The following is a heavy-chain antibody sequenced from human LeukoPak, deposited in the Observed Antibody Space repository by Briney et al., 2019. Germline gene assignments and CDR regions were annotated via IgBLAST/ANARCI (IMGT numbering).Heavy chain of an antibody. D-gene: IGHD3-3*01. J-gene: IGHJ5*02. V-gene: IGHV1-2*02. Sequence: ASVKVSCKASGYTFTGCYMHWVRQAPGQGLEWMGWINPNSGGTNYAQKFQGRVTMTRGTSISTAYMELSRLRSDDTAVYYCARDFTIFGVVTPRRVFDPWGQGTLVTVSS. CDR3: ARDFTIFGVVTPRRVFDP. CDR1: GYTFTGCY. CDR2: INPNSGGT.